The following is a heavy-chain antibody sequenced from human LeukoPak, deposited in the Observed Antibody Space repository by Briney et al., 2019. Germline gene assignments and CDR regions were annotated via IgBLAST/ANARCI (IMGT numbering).Heavy chain of an antibody. Sequence: GASVKVSCKASGYTFTSYGISWVRQAPGQGLEWMGWISAYNGNTNYAQKLQGRVTMTTDTSTSTAYMELRSLRSDDTAVYYCAREYSSLAQYYYYYYMDVWGKGTTVTISS. CDR3: AREYSSLAQYYYYYYMDV. CDR1: GYTFTSYG. D-gene: IGHD6-13*01. V-gene: IGHV1-18*01. CDR2: ISAYNGNT. J-gene: IGHJ6*03.